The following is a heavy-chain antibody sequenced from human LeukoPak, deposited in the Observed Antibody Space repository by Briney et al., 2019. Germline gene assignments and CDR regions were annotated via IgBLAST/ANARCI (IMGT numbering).Heavy chain of an antibody. CDR1: GGSISSYY. Sequence: SETLSLTCTVSGGSISSYYWSWIRQPPGKGLEWIGYIYYSGSTNYNPSLKSRVTISVDTSKNQFSLKLSSVTAADTAVYYCARRTPHYYMDVWGNGTTVTVSS. CDR3: ARRTPHYYMDV. CDR2: IYYSGST. J-gene: IGHJ6*03. V-gene: IGHV4-59*01.